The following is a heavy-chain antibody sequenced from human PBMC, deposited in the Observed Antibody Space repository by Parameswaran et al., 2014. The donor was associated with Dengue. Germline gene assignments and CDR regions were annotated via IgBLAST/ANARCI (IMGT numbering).Heavy chain of an antibody. V-gene: IGHV5-51*01. D-gene: IGHD3-10*01. CDR2: IYPGDSDT. Sequence: VRQMPGKGLEWMGIIYPGDSDTRYSPSFQGQVTISADKSISTAYLQWSSLKASDTAMYYCARANYYGSGSYRVNDYWGQGTLVTVSS. CDR3: ARANYYGSGSYRVNDY. J-gene: IGHJ4*02.